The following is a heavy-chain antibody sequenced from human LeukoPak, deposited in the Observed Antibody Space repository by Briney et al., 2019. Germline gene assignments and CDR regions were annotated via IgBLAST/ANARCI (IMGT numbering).Heavy chain of an antibody. CDR3: ARVRGSYSTDY. CDR2: ISTTGNSI. J-gene: IGHJ4*02. CDR1: GFTFSDYY. Sequence: GGSLRLSCAASGFTFSDYYMSWIRQAPGQGLEWVSHISTTGNSIYYADSVKGRFTISTDNAKNSLYLQMNSLRAEDTAVYYCARVRGSYSTDYWGQGTLVTVSS. D-gene: IGHD1-26*01. V-gene: IGHV3-11*04.